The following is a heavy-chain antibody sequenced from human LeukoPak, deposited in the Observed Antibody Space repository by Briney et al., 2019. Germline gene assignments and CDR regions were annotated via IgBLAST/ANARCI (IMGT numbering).Heavy chain of an antibody. CDR1: GYTFTSYG. CDR3: ARGRGFDY. V-gene: IGHV1-18*01. CDR2: ISAYNGNT. J-gene: IGHJ4*02. Sequence: ASVKVSCKASGYTFTSYGISXXRXAPGXXXEWMGWISAYNGNTNYAQKLQGRVTMTTDTSTSTAYMELRSLRSDDTAVYYCARGRGFDYWGQGTLVTVSS.